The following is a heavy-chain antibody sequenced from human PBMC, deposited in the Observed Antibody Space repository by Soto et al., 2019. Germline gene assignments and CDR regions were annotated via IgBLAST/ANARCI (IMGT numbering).Heavy chain of an antibody. CDR3: ARVGRYGWDFDH. CDR1: GFSFRSYW. D-gene: IGHD5-18*01. Sequence: GGSLRLSCAASGFSFRSYWMTWVRQAPGKGLEWVALINEDGSQKYYVGSVKGRFIISRDNAKDSVYMQMDSLRAGDTAVYFCARVGRYGWDFDHWGQGTLVTVSS. CDR2: INEDGSQK. V-gene: IGHV3-7*01. J-gene: IGHJ4*02.